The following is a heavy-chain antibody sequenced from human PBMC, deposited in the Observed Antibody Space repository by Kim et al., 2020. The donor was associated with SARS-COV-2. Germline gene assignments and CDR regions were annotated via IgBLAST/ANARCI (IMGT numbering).Heavy chain of an antibody. CDR3: ARDLDV. Sequence: IFGTANYAQKFQGRVTITADESTSTAYMVLSSLRSEDTAVYYCARDLDVWGQGTTVTVSS. J-gene: IGHJ6*02. CDR2: IFGTA. V-gene: IGHV1-69*01.